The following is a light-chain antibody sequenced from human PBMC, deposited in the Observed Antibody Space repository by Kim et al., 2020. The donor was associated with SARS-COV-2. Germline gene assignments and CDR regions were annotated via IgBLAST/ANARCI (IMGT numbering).Light chain of an antibody. CDR2: GAS. V-gene: IGKV3-20*01. Sequence: EVVLTQSPGTLSLSPGERATLSCRAGQSVASNYVAWYQPKPGQAPRILIYGASTRAPGTPNRFGGSGSGPEFTLTITRLATEDFAVYYCQQDGNPPVTFGQGTKLETK. CDR3: QQDGNPPVT. CDR1: QSVASNY. J-gene: IGKJ2*01.